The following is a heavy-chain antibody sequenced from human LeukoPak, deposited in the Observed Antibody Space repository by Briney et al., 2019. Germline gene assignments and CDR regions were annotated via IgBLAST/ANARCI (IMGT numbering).Heavy chain of an antibody. D-gene: IGHD2-21*02. J-gene: IGHJ3*02. V-gene: IGHV1-69*13. CDR1: GGTFSSYA. CDR2: IIPIFGTA. CDR3: ARAVTAAPGAFDI. Sequence: ASVKVSCKASGGTFSSYAISWVRQAPGQGLEWMGGIIPIFGTANYAQKFQGRVTITADESTSTAYMELSSLRSEDTAVYYCARAVTAAPGAFDIWGQGTMVTVSS.